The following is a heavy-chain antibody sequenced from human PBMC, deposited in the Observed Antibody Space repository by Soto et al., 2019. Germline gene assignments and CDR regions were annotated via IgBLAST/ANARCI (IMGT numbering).Heavy chain of an antibody. J-gene: IGHJ3*01. Sequence: EVQLVESGGGLVKPVGSLRLSCAASGFTFSNAWMSWVRQAPGKGLEWVGRIKRKTDGGKTDYAAPVKVRFTISRDDSNSTLYQQMNSLKTEDTAVYYCTTDMVVPLAFDVWGQGTLVTVSS. CDR3: TTDMVVPLAFDV. CDR1: GFTFSNAW. D-gene: IGHD2-2*01. CDR2: IKRKTDGGKT. V-gene: IGHV3-15*01.